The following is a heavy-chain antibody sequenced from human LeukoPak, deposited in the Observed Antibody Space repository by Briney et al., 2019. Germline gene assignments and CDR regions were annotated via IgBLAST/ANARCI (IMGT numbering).Heavy chain of an antibody. D-gene: IGHD3-9*01. J-gene: IGHJ4*02. CDR3: ARDFAPGYNFED. V-gene: IGHV1-2*02. Sequence: ASVKLSFTSSGYGFTVFYMRWKRVAPGQGLEWMGWINPNSGGTNYAQKFQGRVTMTRDTSINTAYMELNRLRSDDTAMYYCARDFAPGYNFEDWGQGTLVTVSS. CDR2: INPNSGGT. CDR1: GYGFTVFY.